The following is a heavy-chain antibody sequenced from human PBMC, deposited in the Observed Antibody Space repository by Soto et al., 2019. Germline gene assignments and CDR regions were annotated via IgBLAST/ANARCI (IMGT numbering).Heavy chain of an antibody. CDR3: TRAPRGIIVAPDY. D-gene: IGHD6-19*01. CDR1: GYTFTSYA. CDR2: INAGNGNT. J-gene: IGHJ4*02. V-gene: IGHV1-3*01. Sequence: GASVKVSCKASGYTFTSYAMHWVRQAPGQRLEWMGWINAGNGNTKYSQKFQGRVTITRDTSTSTAFMELRSLRSEDTAVYYCTRAPRGIIVAPDYWGQGTLVTVSS.